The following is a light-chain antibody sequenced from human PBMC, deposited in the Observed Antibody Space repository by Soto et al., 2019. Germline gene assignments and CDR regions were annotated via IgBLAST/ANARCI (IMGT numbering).Light chain of an antibody. J-gene: IGLJ2*01. Sequence: SYELTQPPSVSVAPGKTARITCGGNNIGSKSVHWYQRKPGQAPVLVVYYDSDRTSGIPERFSGSNSGNTATLTISRVEAGDEADYYCQVWDSSSDHHVVFGGGTKVTVL. V-gene: IGLV3-21*04. CDR2: YDS. CDR1: NIGSKS. CDR3: QVWDSSSDHHVV.